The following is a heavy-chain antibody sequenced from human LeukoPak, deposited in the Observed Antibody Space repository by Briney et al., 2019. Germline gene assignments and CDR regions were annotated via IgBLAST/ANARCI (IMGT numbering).Heavy chain of an antibody. CDR3: AMGTYFDY. CDR1: GFTFSSYA. CDR2: ISGSDAST. V-gene: IGHV3-23*01. D-gene: IGHD7-27*01. Sequence: GGSLRLSCAASGFTFSSYAMSWVRQAPGKGLEWVSAISGSDASTFYADSVKGRFTISRDSSKHTVFLQMNSLRAEDTAIYFCAMGTYFDYWGQGTLVTVS. J-gene: IGHJ4*02.